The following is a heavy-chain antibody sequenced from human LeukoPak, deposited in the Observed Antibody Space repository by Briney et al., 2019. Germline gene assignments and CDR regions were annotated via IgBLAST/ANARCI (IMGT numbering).Heavy chain of an antibody. CDR1: GGSIINYF. J-gene: IGHJ4*02. D-gene: IGHD6-19*01. Sequence: SETLSLTCTVSGGSIINYFWSWIRQPPGKGLEWIGYIFDSGNTNYKPSLNSRVTMSLDTSKNQFSLKLSPVTAADSAIYYCARGQYSSGWYYFDYWGQGTLVTVSS. CDR3: ARGQYSSGWYYFDY. CDR2: IFDSGNT. V-gene: IGHV4-59*01.